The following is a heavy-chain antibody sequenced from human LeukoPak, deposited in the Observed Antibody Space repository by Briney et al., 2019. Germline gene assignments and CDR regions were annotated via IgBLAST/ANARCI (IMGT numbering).Heavy chain of an antibody. Sequence: GGSLRLSCAASGFTFSSYGMHWVRQAPGKGLEWVAVIWYDGSNKYYADSVKGRFTISRDNSKNTLYLQMNSRRAEDTAVYYCARDLYYYDSSGYGMDVWGQGTTVTVSS. D-gene: IGHD3-22*01. CDR3: ARDLYYYDSSGYGMDV. J-gene: IGHJ6*02. CDR2: IWYDGSNK. CDR1: GFTFSSYG. V-gene: IGHV3-33*01.